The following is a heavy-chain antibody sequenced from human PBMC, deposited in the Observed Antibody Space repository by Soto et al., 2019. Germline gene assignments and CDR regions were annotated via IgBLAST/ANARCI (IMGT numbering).Heavy chain of an antibody. CDR1: GYTFTSYA. V-gene: IGHV1-46*01. CDR2: INPSGGST. J-gene: IGHJ3*02. D-gene: IGHD3-22*01. CDR3: VYYYDSSGYLAPRLSDAFDI. Sequence: ASVKVYCKASGYTFTSYAMHWVRQAPGQRLEWMGIINPSGGSTSYAQKFQGRVTMTRDTSTSTVYMELSSLRSEDTAVYYCVYYYDSSGYLAPRLSDAFDIWGQGTMVTVSS.